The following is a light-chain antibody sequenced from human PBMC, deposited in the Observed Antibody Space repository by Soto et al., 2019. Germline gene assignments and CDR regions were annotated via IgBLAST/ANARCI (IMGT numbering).Light chain of an antibody. J-gene: IGLJ2*01. CDR2: EVS. CDR1: SSDVGAYNY. Sequence: QSALTQPPSASGSPGQSVTISCTGTSSDVGAYNYVSGYQQHPGKAPTLMIYEVSKRPSGVPDRFSGSKSGNTASLTVSGLQAEDEAEYYCSSYAGTYIHVVFGGGTKLTVL. CDR3: SSYAGTYIHVV. V-gene: IGLV2-8*01.